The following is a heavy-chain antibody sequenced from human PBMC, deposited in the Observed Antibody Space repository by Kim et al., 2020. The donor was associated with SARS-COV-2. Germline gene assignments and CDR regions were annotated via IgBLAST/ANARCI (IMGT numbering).Heavy chain of an antibody. J-gene: IGHJ6*02. CDR3: ARDLMTRVTTGQVRYYYGMDV. CDR1: GFTFSSYG. V-gene: IGHV3-33*05. D-gene: IGHD4-17*01. CDR2: ISYDGSNK. Sequence: GGSLRLSCAASGFTFSSYGMHWVRQAPGKGLEWVAVISYDGSNKYYADSVKGRFTISRDNSKNTLYLQMNSLRAEDTAVYYCARDLMTRVTTGQVRYYYGMDVCGQGTTVTLSS.